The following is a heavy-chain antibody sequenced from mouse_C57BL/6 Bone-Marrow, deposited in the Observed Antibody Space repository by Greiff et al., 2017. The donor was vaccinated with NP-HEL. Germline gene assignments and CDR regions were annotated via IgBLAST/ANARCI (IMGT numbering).Heavy chain of an antibody. D-gene: IGHD2-5*01. Sequence: EVQVVESGGGLVQPGASLRLSCAASGFTFTDYYMSWVRQPPGKAPEWLALIRNKANGYTTEYTASVKGRFTISRDNYQNILYLQMNTLRAEDSATYYCVKAVAYYSNYVDWFAYWGQGTLVTVSA. V-gene: IGHV7-4*01. CDR2: IRNKANGYTT. CDR1: GFTFTDYY. CDR3: VKAVAYYSNYVDWFAY. J-gene: IGHJ3*01.